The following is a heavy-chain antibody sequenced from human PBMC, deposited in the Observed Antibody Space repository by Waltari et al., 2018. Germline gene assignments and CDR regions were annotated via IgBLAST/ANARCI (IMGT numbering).Heavy chain of an antibody. CDR2: IIPIFGTA. V-gene: IGHV1-69*08. CDR3: ARDSGRIAVAGPRSVNWFDP. Sequence: QVQLVQSGAEVKKPGSSVKVSCKASGGTFSSYAISWVRQAPGQGLEWMGRIIPIFGTANYAQKFPGRVTITADKSTRTAYMELSSLRSEDTAVYYCARDSGRIAVAGPRSVNWFDPWGQGTLVTVSS. CDR1: GGTFSSYA. J-gene: IGHJ5*02. D-gene: IGHD6-19*01.